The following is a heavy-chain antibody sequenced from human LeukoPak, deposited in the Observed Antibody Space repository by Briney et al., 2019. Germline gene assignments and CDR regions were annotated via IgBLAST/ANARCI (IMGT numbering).Heavy chain of an antibody. J-gene: IGHJ6*03. Sequence: SCKASGYTFTSYDINWVRQAPGKGLEWVSYISSGGSTIYYADSVKGRFTISRDNAKNSLYLQMNNLRAEDTAVYYCARRVVAAMDVWGKGTTVTVSS. CDR2: ISSGGSTI. D-gene: IGHD2-2*01. CDR1: GYTFTSYD. CDR3: ARRVVAAMDV. V-gene: IGHV3-48*03.